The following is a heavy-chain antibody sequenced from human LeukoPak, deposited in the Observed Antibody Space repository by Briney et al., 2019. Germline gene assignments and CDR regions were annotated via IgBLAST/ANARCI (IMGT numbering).Heavy chain of an antibody. CDR2: INPNSGGT. D-gene: IGHD3-10*01. V-gene: IGHV1-2*02. CDR3: ARGDYYGSGSYSSHYFDY. CDR1: GYTFTGYY. Sequence: VASVKVSCKASGYTFTGYYMHWVRQAPGQGLEWMGWINPNSGGTNYAQKFQGRVTMTRDTSISTAYMELGRLRSDDTAVYYCARGDYYGSGSYSSHYFDYWGQGTLVTVSS. J-gene: IGHJ4*02.